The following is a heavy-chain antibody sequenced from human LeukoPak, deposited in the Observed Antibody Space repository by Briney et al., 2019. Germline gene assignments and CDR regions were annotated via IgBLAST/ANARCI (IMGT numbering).Heavy chain of an antibody. CDR3: AREGYDFWSGYPNWFDP. CDR2: IYYRGST. J-gene: IGHJ5*02. Sequence: SQTLSLXCTVSGGSISSGDYYWSWIRQPPEKGLEWIGYIYYRGSTYYNPSLKSRVTISVDTSKNQFSLKLSSVTAADTAVYYCAREGYDFWSGYPNWFDPWGQGTLVTVSS. V-gene: IGHV4-30-4*08. CDR1: GGSISSGDYY. D-gene: IGHD3-3*01.